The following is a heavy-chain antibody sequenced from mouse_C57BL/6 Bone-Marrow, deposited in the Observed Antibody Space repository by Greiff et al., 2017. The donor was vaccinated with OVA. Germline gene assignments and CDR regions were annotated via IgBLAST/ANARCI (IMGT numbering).Heavy chain of an antibody. D-gene: IGHD1-1*01. Sequence: EVQLQQSGPELVKPGASVKIPCKASGYTFTDYNMDWVKQSHGKSLEWIGDINPNNGGTIYNQKFKGKATLTVDKSSSPAYMELRSLTSEDTAVYYCARQGDYYGSSDVWGTGTTVTVSS. CDR3: ARQGDYYGSSDV. V-gene: IGHV1-18*01. CDR2: INPNNGGT. CDR1: GYTFTDYN. J-gene: IGHJ1*03.